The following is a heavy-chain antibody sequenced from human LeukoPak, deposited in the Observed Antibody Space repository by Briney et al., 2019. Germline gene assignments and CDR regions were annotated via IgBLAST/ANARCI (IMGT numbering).Heavy chain of an antibody. CDR3: AKDPTHSTGRSTWFDP. D-gene: IGHD6-19*01. CDR1: GFTFSSYA. J-gene: IGHJ5*02. Sequence: GGSLRLSCAASGFTFSSYAMSWVRQAPGKGLEWVSAISGSGGSTYYADSVKGRFTISRDNSKNTLSLQMNSLRAEDTAVYYCAKDPTHSTGRSTWFDPWGQGTLVTVSS. V-gene: IGHV3-23*01. CDR2: ISGSGGST.